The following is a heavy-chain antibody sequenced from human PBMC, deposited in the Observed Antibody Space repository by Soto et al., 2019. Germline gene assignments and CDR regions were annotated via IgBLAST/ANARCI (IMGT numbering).Heavy chain of an antibody. CDR2: IYYSGST. V-gene: IGHV4-31*03. CDR3: AELIILSSPHQNSYGYAAEYFQH. Sequence: QVQLQESGPGLVKPSQTLSLTCTVSGGSISSGGYYWSWIRQHPGKALEWIGNIYYSGSTYYNPSLKSRVTISVDTSKNQFSLKLSSVTAADTAVYYCAELIILSSPHQNSYGYAAEYFQHWGQGTLVTVSS. D-gene: IGHD5-18*01. J-gene: IGHJ1*01. CDR1: GGSISSGGYY.